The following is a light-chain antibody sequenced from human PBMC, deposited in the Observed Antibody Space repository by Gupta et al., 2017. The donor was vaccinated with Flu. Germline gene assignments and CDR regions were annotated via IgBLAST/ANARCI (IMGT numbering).Light chain of an antibody. CDR2: AAS. CDR1: QSINNY. J-gene: IGKJ1*01. V-gene: IGKV1-39*01. CDR3: QESDSTPPKT. Sequence: SSLSASVGDRVTITCRASQSINNYLNWYQQRPGKAPKLLIDAASSLQSGVPSRFSGSGSGTYFTLTISSLQPEDFATYYCQESDSTPPKTFGQGTKVEIK.